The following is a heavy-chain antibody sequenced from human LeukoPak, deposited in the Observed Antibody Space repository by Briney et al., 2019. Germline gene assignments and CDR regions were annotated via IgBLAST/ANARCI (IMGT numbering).Heavy chain of an antibody. J-gene: IGHJ6*03. CDR2: ISPIFGTA. D-gene: IGHD3-22*01. CDR3: ARVLYYYDSSGYSPVYYCYMDV. Sequence: SVKVSCKASGGTFSSYAISWVRQAPGQGLEWMGRISPIFGTANYAQKFQGRVTITTDESTSTAYMELSSLRSEDTAVYYCARVLYYYDSSGYSPVYYCYMDVWGKGTTVTVSS. CDR1: GGTFSSYA. V-gene: IGHV1-69*05.